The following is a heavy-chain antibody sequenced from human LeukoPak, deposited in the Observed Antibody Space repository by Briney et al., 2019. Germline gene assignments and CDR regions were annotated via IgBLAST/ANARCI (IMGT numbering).Heavy chain of an antibody. CDR1: GYTFTGRY. Sequence: GASVYVSCKASGYTFTGRYIHWMRQAPGQGLEWMGWTSPKSGDTQYAQKFQGRVTMTRDTSISTAYMEVNRLTSDDTAVYYCTREDYWGQGTLVTVSS. J-gene: IGHJ4*02. CDR2: TSPKSGDT. CDR3: TREDY. V-gene: IGHV1-2*02.